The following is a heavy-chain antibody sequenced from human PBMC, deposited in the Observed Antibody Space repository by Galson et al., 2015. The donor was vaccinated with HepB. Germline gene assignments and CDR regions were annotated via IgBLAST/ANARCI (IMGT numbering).Heavy chain of an antibody. D-gene: IGHD3-3*01. Sequence: SVKVSCKASGYTFTSYYMHWVRQAPGQGLEWMGIINPSGGSTSYAQKFQGRVTMTRDTSTSTVYMELSSLRSEDTAVYYCAREGYYDFWSGYYTGRSDWFDPWGQGTLVAVSS. V-gene: IGHV1-46*01. CDR2: INPSGGST. CDR1: GYTFTSYY. CDR3: AREGYYDFWSGYYTGRSDWFDP. J-gene: IGHJ5*02.